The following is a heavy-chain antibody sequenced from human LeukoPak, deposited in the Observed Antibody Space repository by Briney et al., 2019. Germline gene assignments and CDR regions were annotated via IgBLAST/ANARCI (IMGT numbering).Heavy chain of an antibody. Sequence: GGSLRLSCAASGFTVSNNYMNWVRQAPGKGLEWVSSISTTSSHIYYADSVKGRFTVSRDYAKNSLFLQMTSLRAEDTAVYYCARVAYGDYYLDYWGQGTLVTVSS. CDR3: ARVAYGDYYLDY. V-gene: IGHV3-21*01. CDR1: GFTVSNNY. D-gene: IGHD4-17*01. J-gene: IGHJ4*02. CDR2: ISTTSSHI.